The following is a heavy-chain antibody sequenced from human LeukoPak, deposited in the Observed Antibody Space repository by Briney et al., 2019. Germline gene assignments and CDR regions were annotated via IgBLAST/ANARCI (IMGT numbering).Heavy chain of an antibody. V-gene: IGHV4-34*01. J-gene: IGHJ3*02. D-gene: IGHD7-27*01. CDR1: GGSFSDYY. CDR3: ARANWGSGDAFDI. Sequence: SETLSLTCAVYGGSFSDYYWSWIRQPPGKGLEWIGEINHSGSTNYNPSLKSRVTISVDTSKNQFSLKLSSVTAADTAVYYCARANWGSGDAFDIWGQGTMVTVSS. CDR2: INHSGST.